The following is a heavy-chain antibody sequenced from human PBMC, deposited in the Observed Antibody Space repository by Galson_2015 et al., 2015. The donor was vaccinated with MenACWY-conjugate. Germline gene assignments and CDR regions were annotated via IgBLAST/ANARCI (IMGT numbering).Heavy chain of an antibody. CDR3: ARDSNWSFDS. D-gene: IGHD6-13*01. CDR1: GFTFNNYW. CDR2: IKADGSFS. Sequence: SLRLSCAASGFTFNNYWMHWVRQPPGKGLEWISYIKADGSFSNYADSVKGRFTISTDNAKHMVYLQMDGLGDEDTAVYFCARDSNWSFDSWGQGTLVTVSS. J-gene: IGHJ4*02. V-gene: IGHV3-74*01.